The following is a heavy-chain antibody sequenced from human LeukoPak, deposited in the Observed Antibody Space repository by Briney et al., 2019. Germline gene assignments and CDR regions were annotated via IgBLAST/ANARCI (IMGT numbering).Heavy chain of an antibody. J-gene: IGHJ4*02. D-gene: IGHD3-10*01. CDR2: ISAYNGNT. V-gene: IGHV1-18*04. Sequence: GASVNVSCKASGYTFTSYGISWVRQAPGQGLEWMGWISAYNGNTNYAQKLQGRVTMTKDTSTSRAYMELRSLRSDDTAVYYCARDLVWFGEFPFDYWGQGTLVTVSS. CDR3: ARDLVWFGEFPFDY. CDR1: GYTFTSYG.